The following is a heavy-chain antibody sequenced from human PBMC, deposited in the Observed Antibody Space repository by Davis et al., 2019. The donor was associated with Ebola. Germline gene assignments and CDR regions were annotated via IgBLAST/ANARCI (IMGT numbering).Heavy chain of an antibody. D-gene: IGHD4-17*01. CDR1: GFTFSTYS. CDR2: ISSSSSYI. Sequence: GESLKISCAASGFTFSTYSMNWVRQAPGKGLEWVSSISSSSSYIYYADSVKGRFTISRDNSRNTLSLEMNSLRAEDTAIYYCAKDRLAGYGDYSWGVFDYWGQGTLVAVSA. CDR3: AKDRLAGYGDYSWGVFDY. J-gene: IGHJ4*02. V-gene: IGHV3-21*04.